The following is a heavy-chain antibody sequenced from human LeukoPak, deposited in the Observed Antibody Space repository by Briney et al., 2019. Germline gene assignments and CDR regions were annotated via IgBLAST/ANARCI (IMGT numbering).Heavy chain of an antibody. Sequence: PGGSLRLSCAASGFTFSSYWMHWVRQAPGKGLVWVSRINSDGSSTSYADSVKGRFTISRDNAKNTLYLQMNSLRAEDTAVYYCAKGRDYDFWSGYWDDAFDIWGQGTMVTVSS. J-gene: IGHJ3*02. CDR1: GFTFSSYW. CDR3: AKGRDYDFWSGYWDDAFDI. V-gene: IGHV3-74*01. CDR2: INSDGSST. D-gene: IGHD3-3*01.